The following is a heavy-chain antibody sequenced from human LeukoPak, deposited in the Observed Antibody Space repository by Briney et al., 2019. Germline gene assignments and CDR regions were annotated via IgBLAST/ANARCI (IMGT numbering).Heavy chain of an antibody. Sequence: GGSLRISCAGSGFTFSSYSMQWVRQAPGKGLEWVSSISSSSTYIYYADSVKGRFTVSRDNAKNSLYLQMNSLRAEDTAVYYCASITPGRTTTVGWDYYSYGMDVWGQGTTVTVSS. D-gene: IGHD1-1*01. V-gene: IGHV3-21*04. CDR2: ISSSSTYI. CDR1: GFTFSSYS. J-gene: IGHJ6*02. CDR3: ASITPGRTTTVGWDYYSYGMDV.